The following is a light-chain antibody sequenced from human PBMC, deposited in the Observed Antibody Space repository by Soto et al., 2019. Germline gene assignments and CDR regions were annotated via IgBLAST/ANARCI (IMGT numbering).Light chain of an antibody. V-gene: IGKV3-20*01. J-gene: IGKJ4*01. Sequence: EIVMTQSPGTLSLSPGERATLSCRASQSVRSNFLAWYQQKPGQGPRLLIYGASSRATGIPDRFSGSGSGTDFTLTISRLEPEDFAVYYCQQYGSSPLTFGGGTKVDI. CDR2: GAS. CDR3: QQYGSSPLT. CDR1: QSVRSNF.